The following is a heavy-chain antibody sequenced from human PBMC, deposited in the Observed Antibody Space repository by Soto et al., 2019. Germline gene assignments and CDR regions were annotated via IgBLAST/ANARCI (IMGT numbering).Heavy chain of an antibody. CDR1: RCSFSDYD. J-gene: IGHJ4*02. V-gene: IGHV3-48*03. CDR3: ARDAKTYYDSCGSVFDY. CDR2: ISSSGSTI. D-gene: IGHD3-22*01. Sequence: GGPLRLACVASRCSFSDYDMNRLRQAPRKGLEWLSYISSSGSTIYYADPVKGRFTISRDNAKNSLYLQMNSLRAEDTAVYYCARDAKTYYDSCGSVFDYWGQGTPDTVSS.